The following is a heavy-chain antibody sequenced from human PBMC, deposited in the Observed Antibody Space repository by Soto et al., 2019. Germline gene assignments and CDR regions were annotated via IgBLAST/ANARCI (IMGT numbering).Heavy chain of an antibody. CDR3: ARVVFHGSGSYYNVKGAYYYYGMDV. J-gene: IGHJ6*02. D-gene: IGHD3-10*01. V-gene: IGHV3-30-3*01. CDR1: GFTFSSYA. CDR2: ISYDGSNK. Sequence: GGSLRLSCAASGFTFSSYAMHWVSQAPGKGLEWVAVISYDGSNKYYADSVKGRFTISRDNSKNTLYLQMNSLRAEDTAVYYCARVVFHGSGSYYNVKGAYYYYGMDVWGQGTTVTVSS.